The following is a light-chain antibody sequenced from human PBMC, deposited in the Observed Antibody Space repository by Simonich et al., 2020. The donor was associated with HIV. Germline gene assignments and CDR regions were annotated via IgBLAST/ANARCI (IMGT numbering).Light chain of an antibody. CDR2: WAS. V-gene: IGKV4-1*01. CDR3: QQYNKWPPTWT. Sequence: DIVMTQSPDSLAVSLGERATINCKSSQSVLYSSNNKNYLAWYQQKPGQPPKLLIYWASTRESGVPDRFSGSGSGTDFTLTISSLQAEDVAVYYCQQYNKWPPTWTFGQGTKVEIK. CDR1: QSVLYSSNNKNY. J-gene: IGKJ1*01.